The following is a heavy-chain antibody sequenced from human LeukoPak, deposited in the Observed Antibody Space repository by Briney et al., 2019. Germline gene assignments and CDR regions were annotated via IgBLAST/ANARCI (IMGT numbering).Heavy chain of an antibody. D-gene: IGHD6-13*01. V-gene: IGHV1-18*01. CDR2: ISAYNGNT. J-gene: IGHJ5*02. Sequence: ASVKVSCKASGYTFTSYGISWVRQAPGQGLEWMGWISAYNGNTNYAQKPQGRVTMTTDTSTSAAYMELRSLRSDDTAVYYCARDRGYSSSWFNWFDPWGQGTLVTVSS. CDR1: GYTFTSYG. CDR3: ARDRGYSSSWFNWFDP.